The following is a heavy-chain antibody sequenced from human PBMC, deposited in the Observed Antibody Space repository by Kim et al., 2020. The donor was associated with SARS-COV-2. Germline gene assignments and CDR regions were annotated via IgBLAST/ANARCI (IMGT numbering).Heavy chain of an antibody. CDR2: ISSSSSTI. CDR3: AREGLGSSGYYLDY. D-gene: IGHD3-22*01. J-gene: IGHJ4*02. V-gene: IGHV3-48*02. CDR1: GFTFSSYS. Sequence: GGSLRLSCAASGFTFSSYSMNWVRQAPGKGLEWVSYISSSSSTIYYADSVKGRFTISRDNAKNSLYLQMNSLRDEDTAVYYCAREGLGSSGYYLDYWGQGTLVTVSS.